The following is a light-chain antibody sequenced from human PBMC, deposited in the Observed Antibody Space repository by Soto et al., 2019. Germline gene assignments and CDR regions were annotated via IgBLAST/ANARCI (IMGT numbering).Light chain of an antibody. CDR1: QGVGSW. V-gene: IGKV1D-16*01. CDR3: QQYTSYPWT. Sequence: IQVTQSPSSVSASVGDRVTITCRASQGVGSWLAWYQQKPGKAPKLLIYAASTLQSGVPSRFSGSGSGTDFTLTISSLQPDDFATYYCQQYTSYPWTFGQGTKVDI. J-gene: IGKJ1*01. CDR2: AAS.